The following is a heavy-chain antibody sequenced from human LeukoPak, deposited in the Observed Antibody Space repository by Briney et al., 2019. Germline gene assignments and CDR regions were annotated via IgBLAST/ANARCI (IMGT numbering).Heavy chain of an antibody. CDR1: GFTFSSYW. CDR3: VREKFCSGTTCYALFDP. Sequence: GGSLRLSCAASGFTFSSYWMSWVRQAPGKGLEWVANIKQDGSEKYYVDSVKGRFTISRDNAKNSLYLQMNSLRAEDTAVYYCVREKFCSGTTCYALFDPWGQGTLVTVSS. J-gene: IGHJ5*02. V-gene: IGHV3-7*01. D-gene: IGHD2-2*01. CDR2: IKQDGSEK.